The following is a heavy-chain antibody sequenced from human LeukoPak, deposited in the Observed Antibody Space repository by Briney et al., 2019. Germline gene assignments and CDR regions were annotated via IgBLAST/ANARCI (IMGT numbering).Heavy chain of an antibody. CDR2: INHGGST. Sequence: SETLSLTCAVYGGSFSGYYWSWIRQPPGKGLEWIGEINHGGSTNYNPSLKSRVTISVDTSKNQFSLKLSSVTAADTAVYYCARDRGYSYGSIDYWGQGTLVTVSS. J-gene: IGHJ4*02. CDR1: GGSFSGYY. V-gene: IGHV4-34*01. CDR3: ARDRGYSYGSIDY. D-gene: IGHD5-18*01.